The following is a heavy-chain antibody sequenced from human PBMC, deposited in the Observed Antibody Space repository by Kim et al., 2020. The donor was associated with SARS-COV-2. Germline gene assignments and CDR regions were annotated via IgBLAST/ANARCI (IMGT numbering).Heavy chain of an antibody. D-gene: IGHD2-2*02. J-gene: IGHJ2*01. CDR3: ARVAGDCSGTNCYIWGYFDL. V-gene: IGHV4-30-4*01. CDR1: GGSIDIDDYY. CDR2: IYYNGRT. Sequence: SETLSLTCTVSGGSIDIDDYYRGWIRQPPGKGLEWIGYIYYNGRTFYNPSLTSRVALSVDTSKNQFSLDLNSVTAADTAIYYCARVAGDCSGTNCYIWGYFDLWGRGALVTVSS.